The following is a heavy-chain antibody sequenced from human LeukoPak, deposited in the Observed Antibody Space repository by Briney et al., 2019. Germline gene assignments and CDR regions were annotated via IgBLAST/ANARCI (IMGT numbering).Heavy chain of an antibody. Sequence: ASVKVSCKASGYTFTGYYMHWVRQAPGQGLERMGWINPNSGGTNYAQKFQGRVTMTRDTSISTAYMELSRLRSDDTAVYYCARETRRDGYVFDYWGQGTLVTVSS. V-gene: IGHV1-2*02. J-gene: IGHJ4*02. CDR1: GYTFTGYY. CDR3: ARETRRDGYVFDY. D-gene: IGHD5-24*01. CDR2: INPNSGGT.